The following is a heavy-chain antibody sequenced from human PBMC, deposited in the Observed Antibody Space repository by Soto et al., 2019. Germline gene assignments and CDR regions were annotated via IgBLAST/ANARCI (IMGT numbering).Heavy chain of an antibody. J-gene: IGHJ6*02. CDR1: GFSVGDNY. CDR2: SSSSGGYT. V-gene: IGHV3-11*06. D-gene: IGHD3-16*01. CDR3: ARSAGRRHVFTFDYGLDV. Sequence: QVQLVESGGGLVEPGGSLRLSCAASGFSVGDNYMTWILQAPGKGLEWLSYSSSSGGYTNYADSVKGRFTISRDNAKNSLYLHMDSLRAEDTAVYFCARSAGRRHVFTFDYGLDVWGQGTTVTVSS.